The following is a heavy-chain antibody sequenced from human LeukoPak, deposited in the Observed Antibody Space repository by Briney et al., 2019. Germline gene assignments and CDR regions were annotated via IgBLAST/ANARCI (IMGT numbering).Heavy chain of an antibody. J-gene: IGHJ4*02. CDR1: GYTFTSYG. Sequence: ASVKVSCKASGYTFTSYGISWVRQAPGEGLEWMGWISAYNGNTNYAQKLQGRVTMTTDTSTSTAYMELRSLRSDDTAVYYCARGILWCSGGSCYYFDYWGQGTLVTVSS. CDR2: ISAYNGNT. D-gene: IGHD2-15*01. V-gene: IGHV1-18*01. CDR3: ARGILWCSGGSCYYFDY.